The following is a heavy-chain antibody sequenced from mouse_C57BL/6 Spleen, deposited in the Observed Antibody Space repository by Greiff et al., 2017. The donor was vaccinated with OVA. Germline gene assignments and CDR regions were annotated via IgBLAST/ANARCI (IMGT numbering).Heavy chain of an antibody. V-gene: IGHV1-15*01. Sequence: VKLVESGAELVRPGASVTLSCKASGYTFTDYEMHWVKQTPVHGLEWIGAIDPETGGTAYNQKFKGKAILTADKSSSTAYMELRSLTSEDSAVYYCTRWGEYDGYYYAMDYWGQGTSVTVSS. CDR3: TRWGEYDGYYYAMDY. D-gene: IGHD2-3*01. CDR1: GYTFTDYE. CDR2: IDPETGGT. J-gene: IGHJ4*01.